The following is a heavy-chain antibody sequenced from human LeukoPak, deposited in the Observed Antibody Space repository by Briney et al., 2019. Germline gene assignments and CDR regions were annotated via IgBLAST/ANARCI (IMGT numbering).Heavy chain of an antibody. J-gene: IGHJ6*03. Sequence: GGSLRLPCAASGFTFDDYGMSWVRQAPGKGLEWVSGINWNGGSTGYADSVKGRFTISRDNSKNTLHLQMNSLKTEDTAVYYCTRDQVATMTYTSYYYYYYMDVWGKGTTVTVSS. CDR3: TRDQVATMTYTSYYYYYYMDV. D-gene: IGHD5-12*01. CDR1: GFTFDDYG. V-gene: IGHV3-20*04. CDR2: INWNGGST.